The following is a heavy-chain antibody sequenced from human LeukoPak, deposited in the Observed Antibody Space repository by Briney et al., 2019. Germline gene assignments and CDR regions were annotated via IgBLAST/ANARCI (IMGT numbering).Heavy chain of an antibody. Sequence: GGSLRLSCAASGFTFSSYAMHWVRQAPGKGLEWVAVMSYDGSNKYYADSVKGRFTISRDNSKNTLYLQMNSLRAEDTAVYYCARGGIAARYNWFDPWGQGTLVTVSS. CDR2: MSYDGSNK. J-gene: IGHJ5*02. V-gene: IGHV3-30*01. CDR3: ARGGIAARYNWFDP. D-gene: IGHD6-6*01. CDR1: GFTFSSYA.